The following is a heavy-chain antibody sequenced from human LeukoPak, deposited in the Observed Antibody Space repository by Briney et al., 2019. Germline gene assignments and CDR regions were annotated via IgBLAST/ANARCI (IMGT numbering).Heavy chain of an antibody. V-gene: IGHV3-30*01. Sequence: GGSLRLSCAASGFTFSSYAMHWVRQAPGKGLEWVAVISYDGSNKYYADSVKGRFTISRDNSKSTLYLQMNSLRAEDTAVYYCARVWDYWGQGTLVTVSS. D-gene: IGHD3-16*01. CDR2: ISYDGSNK. J-gene: IGHJ4*02. CDR1: GFTFSSYA. CDR3: ARVWDY.